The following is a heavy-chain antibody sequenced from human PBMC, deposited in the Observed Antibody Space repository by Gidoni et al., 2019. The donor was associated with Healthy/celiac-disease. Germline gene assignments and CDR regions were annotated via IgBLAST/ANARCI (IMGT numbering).Heavy chain of an antibody. Sequence: QVQLVESGGGLVQPGRSLRLSCAASGSTFSTYSFHWVRQAPGKGLEWVAVISYDGSNKYYADSVKGRFTISRDKSKNTLYLQMNSLRAEDTAVYYGARDHVRYFDWLSYYYYGMDVWGQGTTVTVSS. J-gene: IGHJ6*02. D-gene: IGHD3-9*01. V-gene: IGHV3-30-3*01. CDR3: ARDHVRYFDWLSYYYYGMDV. CDR2: ISYDGSNK. CDR1: GSTFSTYS.